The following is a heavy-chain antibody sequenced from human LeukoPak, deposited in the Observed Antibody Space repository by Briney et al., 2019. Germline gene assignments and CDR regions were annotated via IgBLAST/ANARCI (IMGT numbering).Heavy chain of an antibody. Sequence: GGSLRLSCAVSGFSFSDHYMDWVRQAPGKGPEWVGRTRNKANSYTTEYAASVSGRFTISRDDSKNSLYLQMSSLKTEDTAVYYCVLVPRGYSYGFDYWGQGTLVTVSS. V-gene: IGHV3-72*01. CDR1: GFSFSDHY. D-gene: IGHD5-18*01. J-gene: IGHJ4*02. CDR2: TRNKANSYTT. CDR3: VLVPRGYSYGFDY.